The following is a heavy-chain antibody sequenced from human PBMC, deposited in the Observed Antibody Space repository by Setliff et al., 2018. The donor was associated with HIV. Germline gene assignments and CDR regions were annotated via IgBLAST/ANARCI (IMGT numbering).Heavy chain of an antibody. Sequence: SETLSLTCTVSSSSIRSGGYYWNWIRQHPGKGLEWIGYIYHSGSRYYNPSLRSRVTISVDTSKNQFSLKLTSVTVADTAVYYCARGDIVVVGLDYWGQGTLVTVSS. CDR2: IYHSGSR. V-gene: IGHV4-31*03. CDR3: ARGDIVVVGLDY. CDR1: SSSIRSGGYY. D-gene: IGHD2-21*01. J-gene: IGHJ4*02.